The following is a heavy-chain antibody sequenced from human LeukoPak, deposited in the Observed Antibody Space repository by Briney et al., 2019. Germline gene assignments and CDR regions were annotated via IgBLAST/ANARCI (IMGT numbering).Heavy chain of an antibody. J-gene: IGHJ4*02. D-gene: IGHD6-13*01. CDR2: INEDGGEI. CDR3: ARVGTSSWYV. V-gene: IGHV3-7*01. Sequence: GGSLRLSCAASGFTFSSYRMSWVRQAPGKGLEWVANINEDGGEIYYVDSVKGRFTTSRDNAKKSLYLQMNSLRAEDTAVYYCARVGTSSWYVWGQGTLVTVSS. CDR1: GFTFSSYR.